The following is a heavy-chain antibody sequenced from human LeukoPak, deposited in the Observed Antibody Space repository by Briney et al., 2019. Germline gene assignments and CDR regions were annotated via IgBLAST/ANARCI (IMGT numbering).Heavy chain of an antibody. CDR3: AKGRGWEASYYYYYMDV. CDR1: GFTFSSYW. V-gene: IGHV3-7*01. CDR2: IKQDGSEK. D-gene: IGHD1-26*01. J-gene: IGHJ6*03. Sequence: GGSLRPSCAASGFTFSSYWMSWVRQAPGKGLEWVANIKQDGSEKYYVDSVKGRFTISRDNAKNSLYLQMNSLRAEDTAVYYCAKGRGWEASYYYYYMDVWGKGTTVTISS.